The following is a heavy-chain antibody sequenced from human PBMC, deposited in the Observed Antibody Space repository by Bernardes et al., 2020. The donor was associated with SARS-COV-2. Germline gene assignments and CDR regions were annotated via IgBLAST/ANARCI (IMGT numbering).Heavy chain of an antibody. CDR1: GDSINSYY. CDR2: IYTSGST. CDR3: ARNRWDYGGNSGWFDP. J-gene: IGHJ5*02. Sequence: TLSLTCTVSGDSINSYYWSWIRQPPGKGLEWIGHIYTSGSTNYNPSLKSRVTISIDTSKNQFSLKLTSVTAADTAVYYCARNRWDYGGNSGWFDPWGQGTLVTVSS. D-gene: IGHD4-17*01. V-gene: IGHV4-4*09.